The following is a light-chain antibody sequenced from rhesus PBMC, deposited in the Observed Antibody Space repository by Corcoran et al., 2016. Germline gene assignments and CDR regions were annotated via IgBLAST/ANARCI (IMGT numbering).Light chain of an antibody. CDR1: SSDIGGYNY. Sequence: QAALTQPRSVSGSPGQSVTISCTGTSSDIGGYNYVSWYQQHPGTAPKLMIYDVSKRPSGVSDRFSGSKSGNTASLTISGLQAEDEADYYCSSYAVSNTFIFGGGTRLTVL. V-gene: IGLV2-32*02. J-gene: IGLJ1*01. CDR3: SSYAVSNTFI. CDR2: DVS.